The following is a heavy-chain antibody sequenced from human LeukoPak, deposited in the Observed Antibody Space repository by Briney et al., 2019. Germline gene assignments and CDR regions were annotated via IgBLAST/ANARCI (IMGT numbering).Heavy chain of an antibody. J-gene: IGHJ4*02. CDR1: GFTFSDYY. D-gene: IGHD6-13*01. CDR2: ISSSSSYT. CDR3: ARRPGWEAAAGIDY. V-gene: IGHV3-11*06. Sequence: GGSLRLSCAASGFTFSDYYMSWIRQAPGKGLEWVSYISSSSSYTNYADSVKGRFTISRDNAKNSLYLQMNSLRAEDTAVYYCARRPGWEAAAGIDYWGQGTLVTVSS.